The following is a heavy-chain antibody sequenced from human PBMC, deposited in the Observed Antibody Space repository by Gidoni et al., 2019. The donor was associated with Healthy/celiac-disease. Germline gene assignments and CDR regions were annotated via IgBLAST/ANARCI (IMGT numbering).Heavy chain of an antibody. V-gene: IGHV3-53*01. D-gene: IGHD3-22*01. CDR3: ARGIAVHYYDSSGYGLDY. CDR1: GFTASRNY. J-gene: IGHJ4*02. CDR2: IYSGGST. Sequence: EVQLVESGGGLIQPGGSLRLSCAASGFTASRNYMSWVRPAPGKGLGWVSVIYSGGSTYYADSVKGRFTISRDNSKNTLYLQMNSLRAEDTAVYYCARGIAVHYYDSSGYGLDYWGQGTLVTVSS.